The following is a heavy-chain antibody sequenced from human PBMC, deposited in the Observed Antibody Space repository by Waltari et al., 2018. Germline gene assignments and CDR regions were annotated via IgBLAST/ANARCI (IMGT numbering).Heavy chain of an antibody. CDR2: IYQTGIS. J-gene: IGHJ4*02. Sequence: QVQLQESGPGLVKPSETLSLTCTVSGYSISSGYFWGWIRQAPGKGLEYIGRIYQTGISNYHPALKSRVTISMDTSKNQFSLHLRSVTAADTAVYFCARGPAYAAGWFSLYWGQGTLVTVSS. V-gene: IGHV4-38-2*02. CDR3: ARGPAYAAGWFSLY. CDR1: GYSISSGYF. D-gene: IGHD6-19*01.